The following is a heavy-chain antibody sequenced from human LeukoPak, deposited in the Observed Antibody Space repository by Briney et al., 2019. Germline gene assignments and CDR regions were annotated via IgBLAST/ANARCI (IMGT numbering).Heavy chain of an antibody. J-gene: IGHJ2*01. Sequence: SVKVSCKASGGTFSSYAISWVRQAPGPGLEWMGGIIPIFGTANYAQKFQGRVTITTDESTSTAYMELSSLRSEDTAVYYCARGRGVVVPAAAGDFDLWGRGTLVTVSS. D-gene: IGHD2-2*01. CDR3: ARGRGVVVPAAAGDFDL. V-gene: IGHV1-69*05. CDR1: GGTFSSYA. CDR2: IIPIFGTA.